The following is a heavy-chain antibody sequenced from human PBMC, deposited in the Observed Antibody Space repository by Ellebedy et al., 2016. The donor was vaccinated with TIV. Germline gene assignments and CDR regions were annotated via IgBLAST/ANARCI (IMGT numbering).Heavy chain of an antibody. CDR3: ARDSPHYYDSSGYVLI. J-gene: IGHJ3*02. CDR2: IYSGGST. D-gene: IGHD3-22*01. CDR1: GFTFSSYW. Sequence: GESLKISCAASGFTFSSYWMHWVRQAPGKGLEWVSVIYSGGSTYYADSVKGRFTISRDNSKNTLYLQMNSLRAEDTAVYYCARDSPHYYDSSGYVLIWGQGTMVTVSS. V-gene: IGHV3-53*01.